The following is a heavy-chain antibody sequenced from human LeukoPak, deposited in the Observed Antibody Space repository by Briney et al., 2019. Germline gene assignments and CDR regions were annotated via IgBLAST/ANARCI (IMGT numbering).Heavy chain of an antibody. CDR2: IYYSGST. V-gene: IGHV4-59*08. CDR3: ARHHDYYDSSGYPTHFDY. D-gene: IGHD3-22*01. Sequence: SETLSLTCTVSGGSISSYYWSWIRQPPGKGLEWIGYIYYSGSTNYNPSLKSRVTISVDTSKNQFSLKLSSVTAADTAVYYCARHHDYYDSSGYPTHFDYWGQGTLVTVSS. J-gene: IGHJ4*02. CDR1: GGSISSYY.